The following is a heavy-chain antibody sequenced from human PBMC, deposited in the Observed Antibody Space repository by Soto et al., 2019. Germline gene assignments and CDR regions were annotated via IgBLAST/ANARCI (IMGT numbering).Heavy chain of an antibody. J-gene: IGHJ6*02. CDR2: IIPIFGTA. D-gene: IGHD2-15*01. CDR1: GGTFSSYA. V-gene: IGHV1-69*01. CDR3: ARRPPSGQIPVVYYYGMHA. Sequence: QVQLVQSGAEVKKPGSSVKVSCKASGGTFSSYAISWVRQAPGQGLEWMGGIIPIFGTANYAQKFQGRVTITADESTSTAYMERSSLRSADRPVYSWARRPPSGQIPVVYYYGMHAWGQGTTVTAPS.